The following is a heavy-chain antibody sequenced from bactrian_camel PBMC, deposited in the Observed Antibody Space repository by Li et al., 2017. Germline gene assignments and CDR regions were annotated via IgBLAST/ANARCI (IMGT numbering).Heavy chain of an antibody. Sequence: HVQLVESGGGSVQVGGSLTLSCVASGDTIGGYCMGWFRQIPDREREGVAGIESDGSTSYADSVQGRFTISRNVLPERLSLQMTRLKAEDTAMYYCAAGPDVGREKHLTADQVLSIRRNNFWGQGTQVTVS. CDR2: IESDGST. CDR1: GDTIGGYC. V-gene: IGHV3S55*01. D-gene: IGHD3*01. J-gene: IGHJ4*01. CDR3: AAGPDVGREKHLTADQVLSIRRNNF.